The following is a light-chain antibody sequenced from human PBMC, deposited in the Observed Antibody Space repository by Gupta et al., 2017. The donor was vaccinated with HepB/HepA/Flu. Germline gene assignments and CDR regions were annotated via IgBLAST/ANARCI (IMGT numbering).Light chain of an antibody. Sequence: QSVLTQPPSVSGAPGQRVTISCTGSSSNIGAGYDVHWYQQLPGTAPNLLIYGNSNRPSGVPDRFSGSKSGTSASLANTGLQAEDEADYYCQSYDSSLSGSWVFGGGTKLTVL. CDR2: GNS. J-gene: IGLJ3*02. CDR1: SSNIGAGYD. CDR3: QSYDSSLSGSWV. V-gene: IGLV1-40*01.